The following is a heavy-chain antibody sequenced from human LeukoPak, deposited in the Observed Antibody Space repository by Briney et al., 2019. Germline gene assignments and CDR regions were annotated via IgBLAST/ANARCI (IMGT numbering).Heavy chain of an antibody. CDR2: ISYDGSNK. D-gene: IGHD2-21*01. V-gene: IGHV3-30*04. CDR3: ARTGDYYSGMYYFDY. J-gene: IGHJ4*02. CDR1: GFTFGSYA. Sequence: PGRSLRLSCAASGFTFGSYAMHWVRQAPGKGLEWVAVISYDGSNKYYADSVKGRFTISRDNSKNTLYLQMNSLRADDTAVYYCARTGDYYSGMYYFDYWGQGTLVTVSS.